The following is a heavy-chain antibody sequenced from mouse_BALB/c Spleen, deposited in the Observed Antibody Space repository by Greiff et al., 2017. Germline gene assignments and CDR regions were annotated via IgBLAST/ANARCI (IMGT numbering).Heavy chain of an antibody. D-gene: IGHD2-3*01. CDR2: IWTGGGT. Sequence: VQLQESGPGLVAPSQSLSITCTVSGFSFTSYDISWIRQPPGKGLEWLGVIWTGGGTNYNSAFMSRLSISKDNSKSHVFLKMNSLQTDDTAIYYCVRDGYSYAMDYWGQGTSVTVSA. V-gene: IGHV2-9-2*01. CDR3: VRDGYSYAMDY. J-gene: IGHJ4*01. CDR1: GFSFTSYD.